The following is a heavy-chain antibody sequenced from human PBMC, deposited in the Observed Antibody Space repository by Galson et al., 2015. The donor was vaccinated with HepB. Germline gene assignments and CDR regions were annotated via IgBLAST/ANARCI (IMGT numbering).Heavy chain of an antibody. D-gene: IGHD2-2*02. Sequence: LSLTCTVSGDSVTTGHWSWIRQSPGKGLEWIGYIYSIASTNQNPSIESRVSMSLDTSKNQFSLKLRSVNAADTAVYYCARGRQFYTSGGQGTLVTVSS. J-gene: IGHJ4*02. CDR1: GDSVTTGH. CDR3: ARGRQFYTS. CDR2: IYSIAST. V-gene: IGHV4-59*02.